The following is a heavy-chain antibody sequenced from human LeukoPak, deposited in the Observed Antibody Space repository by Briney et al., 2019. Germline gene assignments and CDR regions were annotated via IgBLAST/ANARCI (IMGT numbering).Heavy chain of an antibody. V-gene: IGHV3-23*01. Sequence: GGSLRLSCAASGFTFSSYAMSWVRQAPGQGLEWVSAISDSDGSTNYADSVKGRFAISRDNSKNTLYLQMNSLRAEDTAVYYCANEVIGSHFDFWGQGTLVTVSS. CDR2: ISDSDGST. CDR1: GFTFSSYA. D-gene: IGHD1-26*01. CDR3: ANEVIGSHFDF. J-gene: IGHJ4*02.